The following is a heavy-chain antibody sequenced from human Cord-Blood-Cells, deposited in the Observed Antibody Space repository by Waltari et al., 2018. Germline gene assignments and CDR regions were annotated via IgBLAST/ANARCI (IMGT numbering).Heavy chain of an antibody. CDR2: ISGSGGST. J-gene: IGHJ4*02. D-gene: IGHD3-9*01. CDR3: AKETGYDILTGYYFDY. V-gene: IGHV3-23*01. CDR1: GFTFSSYA. Sequence: EVQLLESGGGLVQPGGSLRLSCAASGFTFSSYAMSWVRQAPGKGLEWVSAISGSGGSTYYADSVKVRFTISRDNSKNTLYLQMNSLRAEDTAVYYCAKETGYDILTGYYFDYWGQGTLVTVSS.